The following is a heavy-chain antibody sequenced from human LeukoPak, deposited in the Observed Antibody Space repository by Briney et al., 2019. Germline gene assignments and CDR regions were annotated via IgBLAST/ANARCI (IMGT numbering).Heavy chain of an antibody. CDR1: GFTLIRNG. CDR2: IRNDGEKK. J-gene: IGHJ4*02. Sequence: GGSLRLSCAVSGFTLIRNGMHWVRRAPGKGLEWVAFIRNDGEKKYYAESVKGRFTVSRDTSKNTLFLEMDSLKSEDTAVYHCAKDLTMVRGAVTNWGQGTQVIVSP. D-gene: IGHD3-10*01. V-gene: IGHV3-30*02. CDR3: AKDLTMVRGAVTN.